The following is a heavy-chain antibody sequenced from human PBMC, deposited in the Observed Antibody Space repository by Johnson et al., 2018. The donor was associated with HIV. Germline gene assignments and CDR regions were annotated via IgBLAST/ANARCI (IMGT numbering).Heavy chain of an antibody. D-gene: IGHD2-2*01. Sequence: QVQLVESGGGVVQPGRSLRLACPVSGFIFTNFAMHWVRQAPGKGLEWVAVVSYDGSDEYYADSVKGRFTISRDTSKNTLYLQMNSLRAEDTAVYYCARDGGIGSTREDAFDIWGQGTMVTVSS. J-gene: IGHJ3*02. V-gene: IGHV3-30*04. CDR1: GFIFTNFA. CDR3: ARDGGIGSTREDAFDI. CDR2: VSYDGSDE.